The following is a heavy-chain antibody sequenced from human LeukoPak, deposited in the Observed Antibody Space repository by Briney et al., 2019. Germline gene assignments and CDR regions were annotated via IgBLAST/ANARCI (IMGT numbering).Heavy chain of an antibody. CDR2: ISTEIGNT. Sequence: ASVKVSCKASGYTFPGKVLSWGRQALGQGLEWRGGISTEIGNTNYAQKFQGRVTMTTDTSTSTVYMELTSLRADDTAIYFCARSDLGTITAGPFNYWGQGTLVAASS. D-gene: IGHD5-24*01. CDR3: ARSDLGTITAGPFNY. V-gene: IGHV1-18*01. J-gene: IGHJ4*02. CDR1: GYTFPGKV.